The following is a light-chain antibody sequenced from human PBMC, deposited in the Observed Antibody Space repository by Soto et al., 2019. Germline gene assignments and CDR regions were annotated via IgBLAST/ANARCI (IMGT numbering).Light chain of an antibody. CDR2: AAS. J-gene: IGKJ1*01. CDR3: QHYNSYSEA. Sequence: ITQAPYTRAASVGDRVTITCRASQSISSWLAWYQQKPGKAPKLLIYAASTLQSGVPSRFSGSGSGTEFTLTISSLQPDDFATYYCQHYNSYSEAFGQGTKVDI. CDR1: QSISSW. V-gene: IGKV1-5*01.